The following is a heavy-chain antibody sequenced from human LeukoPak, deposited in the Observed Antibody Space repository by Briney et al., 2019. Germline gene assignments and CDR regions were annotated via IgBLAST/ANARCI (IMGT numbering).Heavy chain of an antibody. D-gene: IGHD5-18*01. CDR2: IRSSSSYI. V-gene: IGHV3-21*01. CDR1: ALTFSSYS. CDR3: ARGDTAMVIGYYSYGMDV. J-gene: IGHJ6*02. Sequence: GGSLTLSCAASALTFSSYSMNWVRQAPGKGLEWVSSIRSSSSYIYYADSVKGRFTISRDNAKNSLYLQMNSLRAEDTAVYYCARGDTAMVIGYYSYGMDVWGQGTTVTVSS.